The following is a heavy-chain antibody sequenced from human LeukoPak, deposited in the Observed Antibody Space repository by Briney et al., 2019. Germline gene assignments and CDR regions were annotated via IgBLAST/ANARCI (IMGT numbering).Heavy chain of an antibody. CDR2: INHSGST. CDR1: GGSFSGYY. V-gene: IGHV4-34*01. CDR3: ATRGIVVVPAAMPTKGWFDP. D-gene: IGHD2-2*01. J-gene: IGHJ5*02. Sequence: SETLSLTCAVYGGSFSGYYWSWIRQPPGKGLEWIGEINHSGSTNYNPSLKSRVTISVDTSKNQFSLKLSSVTAADTAVYYCATRGIVVVPAAMPTKGWFDPWGQGTLVTVSS.